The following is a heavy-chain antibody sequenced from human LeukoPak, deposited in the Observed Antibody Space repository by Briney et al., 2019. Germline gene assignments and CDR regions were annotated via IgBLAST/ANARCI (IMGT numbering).Heavy chain of an antibody. Sequence: SETLSLTCTVSGGSISSYYWSWIRQPPGKGLEWIGYIYYSGSTYYNPSLKSRVTISVDTSKNQFSLKLSSVTAADTAVYYCARVPPRDAFDIWGQGTMVTVSS. CDR1: GGSISSYY. J-gene: IGHJ3*02. V-gene: IGHV4-59*01. CDR2: IYYSGST. CDR3: ARVPPRDAFDI.